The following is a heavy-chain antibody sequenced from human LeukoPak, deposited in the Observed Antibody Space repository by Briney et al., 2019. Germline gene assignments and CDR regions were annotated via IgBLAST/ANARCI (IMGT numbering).Heavy chain of an antibody. CDR2: IYYSGST. CDR1: GGSISSSSYY. J-gene: IGHJ4*02. D-gene: IGHD6-19*01. CDR3: ARYSSGWYPGDY. V-gene: IGHV4-39*01. Sequence: SETLSLTCTVSGGSISSSSYYWGWIRQPPGKGLEWIGSIYYSGSTYYNPSVKSRVTISVDTSKNQFSLKLSSVTAADTAVYYCARYSSGWYPGDYWGQGTLVTVSS.